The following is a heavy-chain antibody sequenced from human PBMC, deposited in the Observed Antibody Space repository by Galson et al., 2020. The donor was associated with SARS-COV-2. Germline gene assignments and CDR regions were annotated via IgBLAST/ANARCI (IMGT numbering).Heavy chain of an antibody. CDR1: GFSFSTYG. Sequence: TGGSLRLSCAASGFSFSTYGMSWVRQAPGEGLEWVSGITESGGSTYYADSVKGRFTISRDNSKNTLYLQMNSLRAEDTAVYYCAKGGAPHDCGAPGDYWGQGTLVTVSS. J-gene: IGHJ4*02. CDR3: AKGGAPHDCGAPGDY. D-gene: IGHD4-17*01. V-gene: IGHV3-23*01. CDR2: ITESGGST.